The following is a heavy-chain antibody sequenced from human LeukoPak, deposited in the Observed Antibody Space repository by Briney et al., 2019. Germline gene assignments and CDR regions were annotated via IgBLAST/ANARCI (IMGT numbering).Heavy chain of an antibody. CDR2: IYSGGYT. CDR1: GFTVSSNY. CDR3: ARVRGDYGLDY. Sequence: GGSLRLSCAASGFTVSSNYMSWVRQAPGKGLEWVSLIYSGGYTYHADSVKGRFTISRDNSDNTLYLQMNSLKAEDTAVYYCARVRGDYGLDYWGQGTLVTVSS. D-gene: IGHD4-17*01. J-gene: IGHJ4*02. V-gene: IGHV3-53*01.